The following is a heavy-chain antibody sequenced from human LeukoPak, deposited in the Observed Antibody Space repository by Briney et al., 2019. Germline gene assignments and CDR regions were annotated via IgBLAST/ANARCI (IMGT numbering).Heavy chain of an antibody. V-gene: IGHV1-18*01. J-gene: IGHJ6*03. CDR3: ARELLDPRGYHYYYMDV. D-gene: IGHD2-2*02. Sequence: ASVKVSCKASGYTFTSYGISWVRQAPGQGLEWMGWISAYNGNTNYAQKLQGRVTMTTDTSTSTAYMELRSLRSDDTAVYYCARELLDPRGYHYYYMDVWGKGTTVTISS. CDR2: ISAYNGNT. CDR1: GYTFTSYG.